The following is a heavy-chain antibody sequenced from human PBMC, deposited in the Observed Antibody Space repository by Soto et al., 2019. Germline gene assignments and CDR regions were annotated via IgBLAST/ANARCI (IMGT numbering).Heavy chain of an antibody. D-gene: IGHD3-22*01. CDR1: GKAFTSFR. V-gene: IGHV5-51*01. Sequence: PGESLKISCKISGKAFTSFRVVWVRQMPGRGLEWMGNIYPGDSDTRYTPPFQGQVTISADKSTNTAYLQWHSLQASDTALYYCAKQDDRGALEIWGQGTKVTVSS. J-gene: IGHJ3*02. CDR2: IYPGDSDT. CDR3: AKQDDRGALEI.